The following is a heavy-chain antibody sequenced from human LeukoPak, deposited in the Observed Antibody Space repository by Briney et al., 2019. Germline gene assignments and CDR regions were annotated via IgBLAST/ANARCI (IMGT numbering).Heavy chain of an antibody. CDR1: GYTFTGYY. D-gene: IGHD6-13*01. J-gene: IGHJ3*02. CDR3: ARGSSSWYLHDAFDI. V-gene: IGHV1-18*04. Sequence: ASVKVSCKASGYTFTGYYMHWVRQAPGQGLEWMGWISAYNGNTNYAQKLQGRVTMTTDTSTSTAYMELRSLRSDDTAVYYCARGSSSWYLHDAFDIWGQGTMVTVSS. CDR2: ISAYNGNT.